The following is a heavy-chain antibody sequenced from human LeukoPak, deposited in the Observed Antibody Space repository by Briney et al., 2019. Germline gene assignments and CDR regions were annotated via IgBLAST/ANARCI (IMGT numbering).Heavy chain of an antibody. CDR2: INPSGGST. CDR1: GYTFTSYY. J-gene: IGHJ4*02. Sequence: ASVKVSCKASGYTFTSYYMHWVRQAPGQGLEWMGIINPSGGSTSYAQKFQGRVTMTRDTSISTAYMELSRLRSDDTAVYYCARAKITMVRGVLDYWGQGTLVTVSS. V-gene: IGHV1-46*01. CDR3: ARAKITMVRGVLDY. D-gene: IGHD3-10*01.